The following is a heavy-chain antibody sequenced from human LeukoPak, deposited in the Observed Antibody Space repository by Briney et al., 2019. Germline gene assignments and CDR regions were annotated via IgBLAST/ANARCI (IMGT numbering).Heavy chain of an antibody. CDR3: ARETSQKGAHYMDV. CDR2: INPSGGST. J-gene: IGHJ6*03. V-gene: IGHV1-46*01. CDR1: GYTFTSYY. D-gene: IGHD3-16*01. Sequence: ASVKVSFKSSGYTFTSYYMHWVRQPPGQGLDWMGIINPSGGSTSYAQKLEGRVTMNRDTYTSTVYMELSSLRSEETAVYYCARETSQKGAHYMDVWGKGTTVTISS.